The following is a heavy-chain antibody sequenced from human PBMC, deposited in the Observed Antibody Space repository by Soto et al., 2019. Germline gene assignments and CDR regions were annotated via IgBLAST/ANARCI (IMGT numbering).Heavy chain of an antibody. D-gene: IGHD3-3*01. CDR3: VRGTMAPGLDH. V-gene: IGHV3-7*01. CDR2: IGGGGSTK. J-gene: IGHJ4*02. Sequence: PGGSLRLSCAASGFTFSDYSVSWVRQPPGKGLEWMADIGGGGSTKNYVDSLKGRFTISRDNAKNTLYLHMNSLRAEDTAVYYCVRGTMAPGLDHWGQGTLVTVSS. CDR1: GFTFSDYS.